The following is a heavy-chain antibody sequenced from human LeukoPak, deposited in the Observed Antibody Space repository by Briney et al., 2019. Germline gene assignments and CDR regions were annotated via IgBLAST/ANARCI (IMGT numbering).Heavy chain of an antibody. D-gene: IGHD2-8*01. CDR2: IIPIFGTA. CDR3: ARGYCTNGVCRDY. Sequence: GASVKVSCRASGGTFSSYAISWVRQAPGQGLEWMGGIIPIFGTANYAQKFQGRVTITADESTNTAYMELSSLRSEDTAVYYCARGYCTNGVCRDYWGQGTLVTVSS. CDR1: GGTFSSYA. J-gene: IGHJ4*02. V-gene: IGHV1-69*13.